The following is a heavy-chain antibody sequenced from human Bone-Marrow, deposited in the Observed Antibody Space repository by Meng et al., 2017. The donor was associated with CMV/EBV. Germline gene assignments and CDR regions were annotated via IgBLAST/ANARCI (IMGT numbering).Heavy chain of an antibody. J-gene: IGHJ6*02. Sequence: ETLSLTCAASEFTFSTYTMNWVRQAPGEGLEWVSSITSSSTYIFYADSVKGRFTISRDNAKNSLSLQMDSLRAEDTAVYYCARITDYNSYRPSYYYGMDVWGQGTTVTVAS. D-gene: IGHD6-6*01. CDR2: ITSSSTYI. CDR3: ARITDYNSYRPSYYYGMDV. CDR1: EFTFSTYT. V-gene: IGHV3-21*01.